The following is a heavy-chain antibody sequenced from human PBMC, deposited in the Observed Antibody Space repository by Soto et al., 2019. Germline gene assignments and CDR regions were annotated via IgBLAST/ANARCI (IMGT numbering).Heavy chain of an antibody. CDR2: IIAIFGTA. CDR3: AAILGGIAAAAPGY. CDR1: GGTFSSYA. V-gene: IGHV1-69*06. D-gene: IGHD6-13*01. Sequence: GASVKVSCKASGGTFSSYAISWVRQAPGQGLEWMGGIIAIFGTANHAQKFQGRVTITADKSTSTAYMELSSLRSEDTAVYYCAAILGGIAAAAPGYWGQGTLVTVSS. J-gene: IGHJ4*02.